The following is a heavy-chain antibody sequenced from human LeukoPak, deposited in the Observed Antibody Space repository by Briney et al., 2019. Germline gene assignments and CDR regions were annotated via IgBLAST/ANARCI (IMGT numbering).Heavy chain of an antibody. V-gene: IGHV3-21*01. CDR1: GFTFSSYS. CDR2: ISSSSSYI. J-gene: IGHJ4*02. CDR3: ASFPQLLDY. Sequence: GGSLRLSCAASGFTFSSYSMTWVRQAPGKGLEWVSSISSSSSYIYYADSVKGRFTISKDNAKNSLYLQMNSLRAEDTAVYYCASFPQLLDYWGQGTLVTVSS. D-gene: IGHD3-10*01.